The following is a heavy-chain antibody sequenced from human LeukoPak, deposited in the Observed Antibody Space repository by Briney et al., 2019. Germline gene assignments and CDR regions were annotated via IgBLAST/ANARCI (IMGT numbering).Heavy chain of an antibody. D-gene: IGHD6-13*01. CDR2: IWYDGSNK. CDR3: ARAVAAPRGEYGMDV. V-gene: IGHV3-33*01. CDR1: GFTFSSYG. Sequence: PGGSLRLSCAASGFTFSSYGMHWVRQAPGKGLEWVAVIWYDGSNKYYADSVKGRFTISRDNSKNTLYLQMNSLRAEDTAVYYCARAVAAPRGEYGMDVWGQGTTVTVSS. J-gene: IGHJ6*02.